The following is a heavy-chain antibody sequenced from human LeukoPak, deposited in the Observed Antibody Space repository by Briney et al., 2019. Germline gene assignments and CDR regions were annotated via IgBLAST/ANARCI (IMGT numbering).Heavy chain of an antibody. Sequence: SQTLSLTCAISGDSVSSNSTAWNWIRQSPSRGLEWLGRTYYRSKWYNDYAVSMKSRITINPDTSKNQFSLQLKSVTPEDTAVYYCARGDIRDGYNFRYWGQGTLVTVSS. CDR1: GDSVSSNSTA. J-gene: IGHJ4*02. CDR3: ARGDIRDGYNFRY. D-gene: IGHD5-24*01. V-gene: IGHV6-1*01. CDR2: TYYRSKWYN.